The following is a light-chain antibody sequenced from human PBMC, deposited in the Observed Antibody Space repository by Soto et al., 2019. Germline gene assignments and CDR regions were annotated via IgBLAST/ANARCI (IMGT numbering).Light chain of an antibody. J-gene: IGKJ5*01. Sequence: EIVMTQSPATLSVSPGERATLSCRASQSVSNKLAWYQHKPGQAPRVLIYDTSTMAAGIPARFSGSGSGTDFTLTISSLQSEDFAVYYCQKYNTWRSITFGQGTRLESK. V-gene: IGKV3-15*01. CDR1: QSVSNK. CDR3: QKYNTWRSIT. CDR2: DTS.